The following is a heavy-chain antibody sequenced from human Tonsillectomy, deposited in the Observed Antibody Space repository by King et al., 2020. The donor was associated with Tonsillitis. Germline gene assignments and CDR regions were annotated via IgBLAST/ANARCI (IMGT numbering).Heavy chain of an antibody. CDR2: ISRSSTYI. CDR1: GFTFSSYA. Sequence: VQLVESGGGLVKPGGSLRLSCAASGFTFSSYAMNWVRQAPGKGLEWVSSISRSSTYIYYPDSLKGRLTISRDNAKNSLYLQMNSLRAEDTAVYYCARDPRYYYVSSDFYFGEDTFDFWGQGALVTVSS. D-gene: IGHD3-22*01. V-gene: IGHV3-21*01. J-gene: IGHJ4*02. CDR3: ARDPRYYYVSSDFYFGEDTFDF.